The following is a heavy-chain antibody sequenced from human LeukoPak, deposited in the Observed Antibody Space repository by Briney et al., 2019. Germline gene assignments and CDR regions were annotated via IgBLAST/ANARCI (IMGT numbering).Heavy chain of an antibody. CDR1: GFTFSSYS. J-gene: IGHJ3*02. CDR3: ARDVCSTSCDAFDI. Sequence: GGSLRLSYAASGFTFSSYSMNWVRQAPGKGLEWVSYISSSSSTIYYADSVKGRFTISRDNAKNSLYLQMNSLRAEDTAVYYCARDVCSTSCDAFDIWGQGTMVTVSS. CDR2: ISSSSSTI. D-gene: IGHD2-2*01. V-gene: IGHV3-48*04.